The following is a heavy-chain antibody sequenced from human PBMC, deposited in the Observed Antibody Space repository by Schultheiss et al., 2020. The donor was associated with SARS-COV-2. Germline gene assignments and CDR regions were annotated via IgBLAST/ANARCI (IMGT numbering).Heavy chain of an antibody. CDR2: IYSGGST. Sequence: GESLKISCAASGFTFSSYAMSWVRQAPGKGLEWVSVIYSGGSTYYADSVKGRFTISRDNAKNSLYLQMNSLRAEDTAVYYCTLHTASDYWGQGTLVTVSS. V-gene: IGHV3-66*01. CDR1: GFTFSSYA. D-gene: IGHD5-18*01. CDR3: TLHTASDY. J-gene: IGHJ4*02.